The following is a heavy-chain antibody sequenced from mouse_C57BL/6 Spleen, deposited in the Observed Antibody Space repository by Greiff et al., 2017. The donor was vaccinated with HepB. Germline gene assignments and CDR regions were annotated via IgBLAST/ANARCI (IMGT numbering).Heavy chain of an antibody. CDR1: GYAFSSYW. CDR3: AREGIYYGNYVPLAY. V-gene: IGHV1-80*01. CDR2: IYPGDGDT. Sequence: VQLPQSGAELVKPGASVKISCKASGYAFSSYWMNWVKQRPGKGLEWIGQIYPGDGDTNYNGKFKGKATLTADKSSSTAYMQLRSLTSEDSAVYFCAREGIYYGNYVPLAYWGQGTLVTVSA. D-gene: IGHD2-1*01. J-gene: IGHJ3*01.